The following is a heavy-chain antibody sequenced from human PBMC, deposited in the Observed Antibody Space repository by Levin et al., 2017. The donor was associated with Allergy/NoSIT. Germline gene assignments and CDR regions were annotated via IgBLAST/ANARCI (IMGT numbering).Heavy chain of an antibody. Sequence: GGSLRLSCAASGFTFSSYAMSWVRQAPGKGLEWVSAISGSGGSTYYADSVKGRFTISRDNSKNTLYLQMNSLRAEDTAVYYCAKFAVAGQLLPGDWYFDLWGRGTLVTVSS. V-gene: IGHV3-23*01. J-gene: IGHJ2*01. CDR3: AKFAVAGQLLPGDWYFDL. CDR1: GFTFSSYA. D-gene: IGHD6-19*01. CDR2: ISGSGGST.